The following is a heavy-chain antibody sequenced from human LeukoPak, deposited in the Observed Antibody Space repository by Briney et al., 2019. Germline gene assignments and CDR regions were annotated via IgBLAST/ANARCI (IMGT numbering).Heavy chain of an antibody. V-gene: IGHV4-34*01. J-gene: IGHJ5*02. CDR3: ARGLASHYYDRVRGGWFDP. CDR2: INHSGST. CDR1: GGSFSGYY. D-gene: IGHD3-22*01. Sequence: SETLSLTCAVYGGSFSGYYWSWIRQPPGKGLEWIGEINHSGSTNYNPSLKSRVTISVDTSKNQFSLKLSSVTAADTAVYYCARGLASHYYDRVRGGWFDPWGQGTLVTASS.